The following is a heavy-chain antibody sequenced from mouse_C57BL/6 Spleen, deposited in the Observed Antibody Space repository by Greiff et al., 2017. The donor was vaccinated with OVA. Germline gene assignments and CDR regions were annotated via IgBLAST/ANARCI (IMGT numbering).Heavy chain of an antibody. CDR2: ISDGGSYT. Sequence: EVQLVESGGGLVKPGGSLKLSCAASGFTFSSYAMSWVRQTPEKRLEWVATISDGGSYTYYPDNVKGRFTISRDNAKNNLYLQMSHLKSEDTAMYYCAREGDYDYDGWFAYWGQGTLVTVSA. J-gene: IGHJ3*01. V-gene: IGHV5-4*01. CDR1: GFTFSSYA. CDR3: AREGDYDYDGWFAY. D-gene: IGHD2-4*01.